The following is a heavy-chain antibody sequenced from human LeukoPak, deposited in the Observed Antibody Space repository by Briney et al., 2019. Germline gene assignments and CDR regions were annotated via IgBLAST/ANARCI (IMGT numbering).Heavy chain of an antibody. Sequence: TSETLSLTCAVYGGSFSGYYWSWIRQPPGKGLEWIGEINHSGSTNYNPSLKSRVTVSDDKSKNQFSLKLSSVTAADTAVYYCARIFRGAYFDYWGQGTLVTVSS. V-gene: IGHV4-34*01. CDR3: ARIFRGAYFDY. J-gene: IGHJ4*02. D-gene: IGHD3-10*01. CDR2: INHSGST. CDR1: GGSFSGYY.